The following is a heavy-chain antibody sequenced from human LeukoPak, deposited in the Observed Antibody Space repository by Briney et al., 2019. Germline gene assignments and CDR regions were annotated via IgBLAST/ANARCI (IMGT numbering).Heavy chain of an antibody. J-gene: IGHJ5*02. Sequence: SETLSLTCAVYGGSFSGYYWSWIRQPPGKGLEWIGEINHSGSTNYNPSLKSRVTISVDTSKNQFSLKLSSVTAADTAVYYCARGWIIVVVPAEANWFDPWGQGTLVTVSS. CDR3: ARGWIIVVVPAEANWFDP. CDR1: GGSFSGYY. V-gene: IGHV4-34*01. D-gene: IGHD2-2*01. CDR2: INHSGST.